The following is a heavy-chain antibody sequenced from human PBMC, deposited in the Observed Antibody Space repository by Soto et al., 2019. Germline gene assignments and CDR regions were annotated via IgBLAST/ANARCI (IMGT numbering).Heavy chain of an antibody. V-gene: IGHV4-31*03. CDR3: ARGFYYDSSGYYSGGLNY. D-gene: IGHD3-22*01. CDR2: IYYSGST. Sequence: SDTLSLTCTVSGGSISSGGYYWSWIRQHPGKGLEWIGYIYYSGSTYYNPSLKSRVTISVDTSKNQFSLKLSSVTAADTAVYYCARGFYYDSSGYYSGGLNYWGQGTLVTVS. J-gene: IGHJ4*02. CDR1: GGSISSGGYY.